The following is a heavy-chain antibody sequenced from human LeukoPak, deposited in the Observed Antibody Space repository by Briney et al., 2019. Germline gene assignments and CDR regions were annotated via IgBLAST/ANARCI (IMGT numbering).Heavy chain of an antibody. Sequence: SETLSLTCTVSGASINYNYWSWVRQPPGKGLEWIGYIYHRDNTNYNPSLESRVTISLDTSRGQFSLKLRSVTAADTAVYYCAGTHYDFWSAYLDSWGQGTLVTVSS. CDR1: GASINYNY. J-gene: IGHJ4*02. CDR3: AGTHYDFWSAYLDS. CDR2: IYHRDNT. V-gene: IGHV4-59*01. D-gene: IGHD3-3*01.